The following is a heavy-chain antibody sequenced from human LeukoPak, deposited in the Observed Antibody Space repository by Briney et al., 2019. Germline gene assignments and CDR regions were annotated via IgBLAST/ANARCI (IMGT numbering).Heavy chain of an antibody. J-gene: IGHJ2*01. CDR2: INHSGST. V-gene: IGHV4-34*01. CDR3: ARVMVSRPWYFDL. CDR1: GGSFSGYY. Sequence: SETLSLTCAVYGGSFSGYYWSWIRQPPGKGLEWIGEINHSGSTNHNPSPKSRVTISVDTSKNQFSLKLSSVTAADTAVYYCARVMVSRPWYFDLWGRGTLVTVSS. D-gene: IGHD2-8*01.